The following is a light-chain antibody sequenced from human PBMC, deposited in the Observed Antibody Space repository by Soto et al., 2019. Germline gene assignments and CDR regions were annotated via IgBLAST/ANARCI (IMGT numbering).Light chain of an antibody. J-gene: IGKJ5*01. V-gene: IGKV3-20*01. CDR2: GAS. CDR1: QSVSRR. CDR3: QQYDTWPSIT. Sequence: EIVLTQSPGTLSLSPGGRATLSCRASQSVSRRLAWYQHRPGQSPRLLISGASMRASGVPVRFSGSGSGTDFTLTISRLEPEDFAVYYCQQYDTWPSITFGQGTRLEIK.